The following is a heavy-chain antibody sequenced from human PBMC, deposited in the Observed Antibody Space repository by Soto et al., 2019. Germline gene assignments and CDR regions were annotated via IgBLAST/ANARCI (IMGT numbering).Heavy chain of an antibody. CDR3: AKENKAVAGTGDAFDI. CDR2: ISGSGGST. CDR1: GFTFSSYA. Sequence: EVQLLESGGGLVQPGGSLRLSCAASGFTFSSYAMSWVRQAPGKGLEWVSAISGSGGSTYYADSVKGRFTISRDNSKNTLYLQMNRLRAEDTAVYYCAKENKAVAGTGDAFDIWGQGTMVTVSS. D-gene: IGHD6-19*01. J-gene: IGHJ3*02. V-gene: IGHV3-23*01.